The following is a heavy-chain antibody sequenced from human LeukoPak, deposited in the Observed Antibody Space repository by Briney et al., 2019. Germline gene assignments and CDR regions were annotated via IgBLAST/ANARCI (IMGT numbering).Heavy chain of an antibody. J-gene: IGHJ4*02. Sequence: GGSLRLSCAASGFTFSSYGMSWVRQAPGKGLEWVSYISSSGSTIYYADSVKGRFTISRDNAKNSLYLQMNSLRAEDTAVYYCARASGCSGGSCYSGYFDYWGQGTLVTVSS. V-gene: IGHV3-48*04. CDR1: GFTFSSYG. D-gene: IGHD2-15*01. CDR3: ARASGCSGGSCYSGYFDY. CDR2: ISSSGSTI.